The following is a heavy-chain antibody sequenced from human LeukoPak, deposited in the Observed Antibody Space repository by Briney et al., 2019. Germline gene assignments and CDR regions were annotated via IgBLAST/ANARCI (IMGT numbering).Heavy chain of an antibody. V-gene: IGHV3-23*01. CDR3: AKKLDSAMELDY. J-gene: IGHJ4*02. CDR1: GFTFSRHA. Sequence: PGGSLRLSCAASGFTFSRHAMSWVRQAPGKGLEWVSGIGGGGDSTYYADSVRGRFTISRDNSKNTVSLQMNSLRAEDTAVYYCAKKLDSAMELDYWGQGTLVTVSS. CDR2: IGGGGDST. D-gene: IGHD5-18*01.